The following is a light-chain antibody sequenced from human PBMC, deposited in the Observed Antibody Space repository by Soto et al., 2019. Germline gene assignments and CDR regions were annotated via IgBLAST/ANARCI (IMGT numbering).Light chain of an antibody. CDR2: WAS. CDR1: QSVLYSSNNKNY. CDR3: QQYYSIPYT. Sequence: DIVMTQSPDSLAVSLGERATINCKSSQSVLYSSNNKNYLGWYQQKPGQSPNLLIYWASTRESGVPDRVSGSGSGTEFTLPISSLQAEDVAVYYCQQYYSIPYTFGQGTRLEI. J-gene: IGKJ2*01. V-gene: IGKV4-1*01.